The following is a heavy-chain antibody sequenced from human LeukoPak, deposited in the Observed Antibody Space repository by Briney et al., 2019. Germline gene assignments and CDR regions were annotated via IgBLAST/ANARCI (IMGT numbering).Heavy chain of an antibody. CDR3: AKSPARTLYCLDY. D-gene: IGHD6-25*01. Sequence: GGSLRLSCAASGFTFSTYVMTWVXQAPGXXXXXVSSLTGSGATGYYTASVKGRFTISRDNSKNTLFLQMNSLRAEDTAVYYCAKSPARTLYCLDYWGQGTLVTVSS. V-gene: IGHV3-23*01. CDR2: LTGSGATG. J-gene: IGHJ4*02. CDR1: GFTFSTYV.